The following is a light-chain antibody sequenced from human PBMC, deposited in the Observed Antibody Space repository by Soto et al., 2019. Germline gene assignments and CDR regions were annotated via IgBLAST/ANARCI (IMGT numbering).Light chain of an antibody. CDR1: QSISSY. J-gene: IGKJ3*01. V-gene: IGKV1-39*01. CDR3: QQSYSSFT. Sequence: DIQMTQSPSSLSASVGDRVTITCRASQSISSYLNWYQQNPVTAPKLLIYAASSLKSGVPSRFSGSTSGTDFTLTISILQPEDFATYYCQQSYSSFTFGPGTKVDIK. CDR2: AAS.